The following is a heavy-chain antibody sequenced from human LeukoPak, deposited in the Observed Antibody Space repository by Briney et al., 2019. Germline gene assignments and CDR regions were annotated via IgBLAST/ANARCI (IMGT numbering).Heavy chain of an antibody. Sequence: GGSLRLSCAASGFSFRSYGMHWIRQAPGKGLEWVAVISTDGSYTHYADSVKGRFTVSRDNSNNVLYLQMNSLRSEDTAVYYCARDTVGATDYWGRGTLVTVSS. V-gene: IGHV3-30*03. CDR2: ISTDGSYT. J-gene: IGHJ4*02. CDR1: GFSFRSYG. CDR3: ARDTVGATDY. D-gene: IGHD1-26*01.